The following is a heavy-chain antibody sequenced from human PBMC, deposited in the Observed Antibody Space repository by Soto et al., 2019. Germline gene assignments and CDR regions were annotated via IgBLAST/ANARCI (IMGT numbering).Heavy chain of an antibody. Sequence: WASVKVSCKASGYTFTSYAMHWVRQAPGQRLEWMGWINAGNGNTKYSQKFQSRVTITRDTSASTAYMELSSLRSEDTAVYYCARRVGMTMARGPGPYYFDYWGQGIRVTVS. CDR1: GYTFTSYA. CDR3: ARRVGMTMARGPGPYYFDY. J-gene: IGHJ4*02. V-gene: IGHV1-3*01. CDR2: INAGNGNT. D-gene: IGHD3-10*01.